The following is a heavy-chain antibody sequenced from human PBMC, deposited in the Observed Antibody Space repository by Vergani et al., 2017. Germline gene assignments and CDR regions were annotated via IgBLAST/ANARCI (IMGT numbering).Heavy chain of an antibody. CDR2: IIPILGIA. J-gene: IGHJ3*02. CDR3: AREAVGGLGDAFDI. CDR1: GGTFSSYT. D-gene: IGHD2-2*01. V-gene: IGHV1-69*09. Sequence: QVQLVQSGAEVKKPGASVKVSCKASGGTFSSYTISWVRQAPGQGLEWMGRIIPILGIANYAQKFQGRVTITADKSTGTAYMELSSLRSEDTAGYYCAREAVGGLGDAFDIWGQGTMVTVSS.